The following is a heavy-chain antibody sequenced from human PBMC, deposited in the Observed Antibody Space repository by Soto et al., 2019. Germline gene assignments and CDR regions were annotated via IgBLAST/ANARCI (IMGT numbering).Heavy chain of an antibody. J-gene: IGHJ4*02. CDR3: ATSPGAWQTE. CDR2: IKGKKFGGAT. V-gene: IGHV3-15*01. CDR1: GITFPDAW. Sequence: PGGSLRLSCVVSGITFPDAWMSWVRQTPGKGLEWVGRIKGKKFGGATDYAAPVQGRFIISRDDSKNTVYLQMNGLKSEDTAIYHCATSPGAWQTEWGQGSLVTVSS. D-gene: IGHD2-21*02.